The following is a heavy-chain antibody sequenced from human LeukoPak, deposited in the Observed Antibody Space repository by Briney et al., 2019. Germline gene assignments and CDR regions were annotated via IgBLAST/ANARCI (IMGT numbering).Heavy chain of an antibody. D-gene: IGHD5-18*01. J-gene: IGHJ6*03. CDR1: GYTFTGYY. V-gene: IGHV1-69*05. CDR3: ATLTYSYGYYYYYMDV. CDR2: IIPIFGTA. Sequence: ASVKVSCKASGYTFTGYYMHWVRQAPGQGLEWMGGIIPIFGTANYAQKFQGRVTITTDESTSTAYMELSSLRSEDTAVYYCATLTYSYGYYYYYMDVWGKGTTVTVSS.